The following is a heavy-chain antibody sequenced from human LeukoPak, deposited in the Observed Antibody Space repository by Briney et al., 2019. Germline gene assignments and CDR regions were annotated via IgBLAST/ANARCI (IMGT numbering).Heavy chain of an antibody. CDR1: GFTFDDYA. Sequence: PGRSLRLSCAASGFTFDDYAMHWVRQAPGKGLEWVSGISWNSGSIGYADSVKGRFTISRDNAKNSLYLQMNSLRAEDTALYYCARGPYSDYWGQGTLVTVSS. CDR2: ISWNSGSI. J-gene: IGHJ4*02. V-gene: IGHV3-9*01. CDR3: ARGPYSDY. D-gene: IGHD1-1*01.